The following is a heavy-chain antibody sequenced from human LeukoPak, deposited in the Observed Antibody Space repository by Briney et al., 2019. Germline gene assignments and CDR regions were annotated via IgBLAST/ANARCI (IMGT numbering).Heavy chain of an antibody. CDR2: IYNGGST. D-gene: IGHD5-18*01. V-gene: IGHV3-53*01. CDR1: GFTVSSNY. Sequence: GGSLRLSCAASGFTVSSNYMTWVRQAPGKGLEWVSVIYNGGSTYYADSVKGRFTISRDNSKNTLYLQMNSLRAEDTAVCYCAKVRGYTYGDDYWGQGTLVTVSS. J-gene: IGHJ4*02. CDR3: AKVRGYTYGDDY.